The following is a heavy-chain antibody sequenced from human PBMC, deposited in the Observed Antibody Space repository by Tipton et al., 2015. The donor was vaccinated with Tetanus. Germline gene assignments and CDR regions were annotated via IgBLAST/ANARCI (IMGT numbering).Heavy chain of an antibody. V-gene: IGHV3-7*01. CDR2: IKEDAGEI. Sequence: SLRLSCAVSGFTLRNYWMTWVRQAPGKGLEWVANIKEDAGEINYVASVKGRFFISRDNAKNSLYLQMNSLRAEDTAVYYCARRGCRGGSCFISPNYGMDVWGQGTTVTVSS. D-gene: IGHD2-15*01. CDR3: ARRGCRGGSCFISPNYGMDV. CDR1: GFTLRNYW. J-gene: IGHJ6*02.